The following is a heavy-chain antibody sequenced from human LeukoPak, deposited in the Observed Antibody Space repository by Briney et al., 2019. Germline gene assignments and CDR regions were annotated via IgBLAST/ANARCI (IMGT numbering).Heavy chain of an antibody. CDR3: ARGAHYHDSSEGYDY. J-gene: IGHJ4*02. D-gene: IGHD3-22*01. Sequence: GASVKASCKASGYTFTGYYMHWVRQAPGQGLEWMGWINPNSGATNYAQKFQGRVTMTRDTTISTAYMELSRLRSDDTAIYYCARGAHYHDSSEGYDYWGQGTLVTVSS. V-gene: IGHV1-2*02. CDR1: GYTFTGYY. CDR2: INPNSGAT.